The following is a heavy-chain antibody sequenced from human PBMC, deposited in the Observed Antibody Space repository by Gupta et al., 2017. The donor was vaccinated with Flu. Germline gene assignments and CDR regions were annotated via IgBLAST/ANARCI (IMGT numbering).Heavy chain of an antibody. CDR2: INHSGST. CDR3: ASAYDSSGYYLFYPSDY. Sequence: QVQLQQWGAGLLKPSETLSLTCAVYGGSFSGYYWSWIRQPPGKGLEWIGEINHSGSTNYNPSLKSRVTISVDTSKNQFSLKLSSVTAADTAVYYCASAYDSSGYYLFYPSDYWGQGTLVTVSS. J-gene: IGHJ4*02. D-gene: IGHD3-22*01. CDR1: GGSFSGYY. V-gene: IGHV4-34*01.